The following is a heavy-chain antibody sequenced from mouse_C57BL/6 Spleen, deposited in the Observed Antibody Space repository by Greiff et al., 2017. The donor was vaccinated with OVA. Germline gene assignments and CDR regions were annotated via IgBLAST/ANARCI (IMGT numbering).Heavy chain of an antibody. CDR3: ARQRDGSDAMDY. CDR1: GFTFSSYG. D-gene: IGHD1-1*01. Sequence: DVMLVESGGDLVKPGGSLKLSCAASGFTFSSYGMSWVRQTPDKRLEWVATISSGGSYTYYPDSVKGRFTISRDNAKNTLYLQMSSLKSEDTAMYYCARQRDGSDAMDYWGQGTSVTVSS. V-gene: IGHV5-6*02. J-gene: IGHJ4*01. CDR2: ISSGGSYT.